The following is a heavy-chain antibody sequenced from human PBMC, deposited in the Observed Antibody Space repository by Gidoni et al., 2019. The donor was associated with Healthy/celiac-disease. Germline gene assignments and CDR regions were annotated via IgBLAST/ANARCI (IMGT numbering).Heavy chain of an antibody. V-gene: IGHV1-69*01. CDR2: IIPIFGTA. J-gene: IGHJ4*02. CDR1: GATFRRHA. Sequence: QLQLVQSGAEVKKPGSSVKVSCKAYGATFRRHAISWVRQAPGQGLEWMGGIIPIFGTANYAQKFQGRVTITADESTSTAYMELSSLRSEDTAVYYCASAYYYGSGSYYPDYWGQGTLVTVSS. D-gene: IGHD3-10*01. CDR3: ASAYYYGSGSYYPDY.